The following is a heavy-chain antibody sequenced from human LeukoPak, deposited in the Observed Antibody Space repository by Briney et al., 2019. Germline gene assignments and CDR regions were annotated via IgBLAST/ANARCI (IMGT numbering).Heavy chain of an antibody. D-gene: IGHD2/OR15-2a*01. Sequence: PETLSLTCTVSGGSISSYYWSWIRQPPGKGLEWTGYIYYSGRTNYNPSLKSRVTISVDTSKNQFSLKLSSVTAADTAVYYCARGPNRYYFDYWGQGTLVTVSS. CDR2: IYYSGRT. CDR1: GGSISSYY. V-gene: IGHV4-59*01. J-gene: IGHJ4*02. CDR3: ARGPNRYYFDY.